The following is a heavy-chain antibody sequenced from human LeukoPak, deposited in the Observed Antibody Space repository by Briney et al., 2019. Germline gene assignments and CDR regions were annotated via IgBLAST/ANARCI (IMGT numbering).Heavy chain of an antibody. Sequence: KPSETLSLTCTVSGGSISSYYWTWIRQPPGKGLEWIGYIYYTGSSNYNPSLKSRVTISGDTSNNQFSLKLSSVTAADTAVYYCASGDAGIARFDYWGQGTLVTVSS. CDR3: ASGDAGIARFDY. CDR2: IYYTGSS. V-gene: IGHV4-59*08. J-gene: IGHJ4*02. CDR1: GGSISSYY. D-gene: IGHD6-13*01.